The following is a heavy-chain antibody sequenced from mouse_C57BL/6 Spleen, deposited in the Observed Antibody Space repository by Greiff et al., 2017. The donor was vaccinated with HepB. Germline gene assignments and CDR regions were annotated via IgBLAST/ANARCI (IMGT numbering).Heavy chain of an antibody. Sequence: EVQLQQSGPELVKPGASVKMSCKASGYTFTDYNMHWVKQSHGKSLEWIGYINPNNGGTSYNQKFKGKATLTVNKSSSTAYMELRSLTSEDSAVYYCASEYDYDEGVVWYFDVWGTGTTVTVSS. D-gene: IGHD2-4*01. CDR3: ASEYDYDEGVVWYFDV. CDR2: INPNNGGT. CDR1: GYTFTDYN. J-gene: IGHJ1*03. V-gene: IGHV1-22*01.